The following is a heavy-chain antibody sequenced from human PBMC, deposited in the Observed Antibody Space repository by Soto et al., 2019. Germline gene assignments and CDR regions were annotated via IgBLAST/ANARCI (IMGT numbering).Heavy chain of an antibody. Sequence: EVQLLESGGGLVQPGGSLRLSCAASGFTFSSYAMSWVRQAPGKGLEWVSAISGSGGSTYYADSVKGRFTISRDNSKNALYLQMNSLRAEDTAVYFCAKDPHYGGYADYWGQGTLVTVSS. CDR2: ISGSGGST. J-gene: IGHJ4*02. D-gene: IGHD5-12*01. CDR1: GFTFSSYA. CDR3: AKDPHYGGYADY. V-gene: IGHV3-23*01.